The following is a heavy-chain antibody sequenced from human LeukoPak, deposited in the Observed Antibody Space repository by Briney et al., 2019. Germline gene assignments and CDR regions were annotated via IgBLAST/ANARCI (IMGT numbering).Heavy chain of an antibody. CDR3: ARRGYSSSSNY. V-gene: IGHV4-34*01. J-gene: IGHJ4*02. Sequence: SETLSLTCADYGGSFSGYYWSWIRQPPGKGLEWIGEINHSGSTNYNPSLKSRVTISVDTSKNQFSLKLSSVTAADTAVYYCARRGYSSSSNYWGQGTLVTVSS. CDR1: GGSFSGYY. CDR2: INHSGST. D-gene: IGHD6-6*01.